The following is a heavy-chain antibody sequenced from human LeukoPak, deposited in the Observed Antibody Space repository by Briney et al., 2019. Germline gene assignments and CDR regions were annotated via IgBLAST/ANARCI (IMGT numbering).Heavy chain of an antibody. CDR3: ARASYGRFNTPPDY. J-gene: IGHJ4*02. CDR2: INPNSGGT. D-gene: IGHD4-17*01. CDR1: GYTFTGYY. Sequence: ASVKVSCKASGYTFTGYYMHWVRQAPGQGLEWMGWINPNSGGTNYAQKFQGTVTMTRDTSISTAYMELSRLRSDDTAVYYCARASYGRFNTPPDYWGRGTLVTVSS. V-gene: IGHV1-2*02.